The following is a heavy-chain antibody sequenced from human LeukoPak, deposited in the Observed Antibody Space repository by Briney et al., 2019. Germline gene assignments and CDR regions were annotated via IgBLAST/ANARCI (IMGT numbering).Heavy chain of an antibody. Sequence: ASVKVSCKASGYTFTSYDINWVRQATGQGLEWMGWMNPNSGNTGYAQKFQGRVTMTRNTSISTAYMELSSLRSEDTAVYYCARGPHIVVVPAASNWFDPWGQGTLVTVSS. CDR2: MNPNSGNT. J-gene: IGHJ5*02. D-gene: IGHD2-2*01. V-gene: IGHV1-8*01. CDR3: ARGPHIVVVPAASNWFDP. CDR1: GYTFTSYD.